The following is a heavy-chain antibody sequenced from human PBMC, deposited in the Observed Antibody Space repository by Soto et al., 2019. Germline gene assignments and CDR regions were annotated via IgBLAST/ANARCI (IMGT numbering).Heavy chain of an antibody. CDR2: ISATGGLK. D-gene: IGHD1-26*01. CDR3: AREVGAPSGWLDS. J-gene: IGHJ5*01. V-gene: IGHV3-21*04. CDR1: GFTFTRYS. Sequence: EVQLVESGGGLVKPGGSLRLSCAASGFTFTRYSMNWVRQAPGKGLEWVSGISATGGLKYYADSVQGRFTISRDNSKNTLYLQMDNLRDEDTAIYYCAREVGAPSGWLDSWGQGTQVTVSS.